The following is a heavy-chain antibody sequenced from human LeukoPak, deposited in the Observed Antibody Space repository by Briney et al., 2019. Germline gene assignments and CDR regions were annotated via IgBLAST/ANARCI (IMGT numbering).Heavy chain of an antibody. Sequence: GGSLRLSCAASGFTFSTYRMSCVRQAPGRGLEWVANIKQDGSEKHYVDSVKGRFTISRDNAKNSLYLQMNSLRDEHMAVYYCARDPTIPFGGVHYWGQGALVTVSS. CDR1: GFTFSTYR. V-gene: IGHV3-7*01. CDR3: ARDPTIPFGGVHY. CDR2: IKQDGSEK. D-gene: IGHD3-16*01. J-gene: IGHJ4*02.